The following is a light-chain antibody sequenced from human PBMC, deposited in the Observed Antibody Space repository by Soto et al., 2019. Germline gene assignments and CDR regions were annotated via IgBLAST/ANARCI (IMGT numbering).Light chain of an antibody. CDR1: QTISSW. CDR3: QHYNSYSEA. Sequence: DIQMTQSPSALAGPVGDRVTSTCRASQTISSWLAWYQQKPGKAPKLLIYKASTLKSGVPSRFSGSGSGTEFTLTISSLQPDDFATYYCQHYNSYSEAFGQGTTGDIK. V-gene: IGKV1-5*03. CDR2: KAS. J-gene: IGKJ1*01.